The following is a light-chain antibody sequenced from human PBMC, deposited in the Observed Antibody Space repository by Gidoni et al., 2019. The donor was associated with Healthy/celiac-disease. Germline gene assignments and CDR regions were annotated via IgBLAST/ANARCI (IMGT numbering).Light chain of an antibody. CDR3: QQYNNWPPYT. J-gene: IGKJ2*01. CDR1: QRVSSN. CDR2: GAS. Sequence: EIVMTQSPDTLSVSPGARATLSCRASQRVSSNLAWYQQKPGQAPRLLIYGASTRATGIPARFSGSGSGTEFTLTISSLQSEDFAVYYCQQYNNWPPYTFGQGTKLEIK. V-gene: IGKV3-15*01.